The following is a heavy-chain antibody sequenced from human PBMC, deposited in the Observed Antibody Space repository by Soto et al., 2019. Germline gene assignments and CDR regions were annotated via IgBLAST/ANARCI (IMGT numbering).Heavy chain of an antibody. CDR2: IDYIGRA. CDR3: AREVKSAAASDAVDI. Sequence: QVQLQESGPGLVTPSQTLSLTCTVSGGSISSDNYFWSWIRQHPGKGLEWIGNIDYIGRAYYNPSLTSRVSTTVDTSKNQFSLGLSSVTVADTATYYCAREVKSAAASDAVDIWGQGTVVTVSS. CDR1: GGSISSDNYF. J-gene: IGHJ3*02. V-gene: IGHV4-31*03. D-gene: IGHD2-15*01.